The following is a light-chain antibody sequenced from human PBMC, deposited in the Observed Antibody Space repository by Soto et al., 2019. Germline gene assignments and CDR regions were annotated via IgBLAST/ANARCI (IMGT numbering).Light chain of an antibody. J-gene: IGKJ4*01. CDR3: QKYPNFPA. V-gene: IGKV1-27*01. CDR1: QGISNY. CDR2: AAS. Sequence: IQMTQSPSSLSASVGDRVTITCRATQGISNYLAWYQQIPGKIPKLLISAASTLQSGVPSRFSGSGSGTDFTHTISRLQPEDVATYYCQKYPNFPAFSGGTKVEVK.